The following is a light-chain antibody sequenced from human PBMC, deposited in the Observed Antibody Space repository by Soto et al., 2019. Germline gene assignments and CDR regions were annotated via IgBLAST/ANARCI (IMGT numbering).Light chain of an antibody. CDR1: SSNIGGNS. Sequence: VLTQPPSVSAAPGQKVTISCSGSSSNIGGNSVSWYQQLPGTAPKLLIYDDNERPSGIPDRFSGSKSGTSATLGITGFQTGDEADYYCGSWDSSLSAYVLGTGTKVTVL. V-gene: IGLV1-51*01. J-gene: IGLJ1*01. CDR2: DDN. CDR3: GSWDSSLSAYV.